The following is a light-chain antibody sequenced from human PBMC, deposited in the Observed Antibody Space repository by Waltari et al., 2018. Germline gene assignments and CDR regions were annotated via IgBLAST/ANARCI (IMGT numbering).Light chain of an antibody. Sequence: DIVMTQSPDSLAVPLGERATITCKSSQTVLYSSTNKNYLAWYQQKPGQPPKLLIYWASTRESWVPDRFSGSGSGTDFTLTVSSLQAEDVAVYYCHQYYTTPYTFGQGTKLEIK. CDR3: HQYYTTPYT. CDR2: WAS. V-gene: IGKV4-1*01. J-gene: IGKJ2*01. CDR1: QTVLYSSTNKNY.